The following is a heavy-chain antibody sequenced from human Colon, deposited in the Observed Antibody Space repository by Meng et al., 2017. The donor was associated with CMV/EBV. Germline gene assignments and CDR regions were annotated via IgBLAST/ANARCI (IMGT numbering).Heavy chain of an antibody. Sequence: SETLSLTCTVSGGSISSSSYYWGWIRQPPGKGLEWIGSIYYSGSTYYNPSLKSRVTISVDTSKNQFSLKLSSVTAADTAVYYCARLPHYYDRYYFDYWGQGTLVTVSS. V-gene: IGHV4-39*01. CDR2: IYYSGST. J-gene: IGHJ4*02. CDR1: GGSISSSSYY. CDR3: ARLPHYYDRYYFDY. D-gene: IGHD3-22*01.